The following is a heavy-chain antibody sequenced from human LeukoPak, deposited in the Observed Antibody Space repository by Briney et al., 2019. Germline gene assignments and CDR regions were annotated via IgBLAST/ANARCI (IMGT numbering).Heavy chain of an antibody. CDR3: AKEGRSLQTY. Sequence: GGSLRLSCAASGFTFNSYVMSWVRLAPGKGLEWVANIKEDGTETFYVDSVKGRFTISRDNAKNSLYLQMNSLRVEDTAVYYCAKEGRSLQTYWGQGTLVTVSS. J-gene: IGHJ4*02. D-gene: IGHD5-24*01. CDR1: GFTFNSYV. CDR2: IKEDGTET. V-gene: IGHV3-7*03.